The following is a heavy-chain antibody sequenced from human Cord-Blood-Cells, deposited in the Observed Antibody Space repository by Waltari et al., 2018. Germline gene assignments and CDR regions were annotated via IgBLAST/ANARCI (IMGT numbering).Heavy chain of an antibody. CDR1: GFTFCSDG. CDR2: IWYDGSNK. V-gene: IGHV3-33*01. J-gene: IGHJ4*02. CDR3: ARDYDYYFDY. D-gene: IGHD3-3*01. Sequence: QVQLVESGGGVVQPGRSLSISCAGSGFTFCSDGMHWGRQAPGKGREWVAVIWYDGSNKYYADSVKGRFTISKDNSKNTLYLQMNSLRAEDTAVYYCARDYDYYFDYWGQGTLVTVSS.